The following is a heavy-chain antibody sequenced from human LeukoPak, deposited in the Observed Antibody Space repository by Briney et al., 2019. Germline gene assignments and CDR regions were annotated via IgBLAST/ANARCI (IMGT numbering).Heavy chain of an antibody. CDR3: ARGGDYYDSSGFRGAFDI. J-gene: IGHJ3*02. Sequence: PSETLSLTCTVSGGSISSDNYSWSWIRQPAGKGLEWIGRIYTSGSTNYNPSLKSRVTISVDTSKNQFSLKLSSVTAADTAVYYCARGGDYYDSSGFRGAFDIWGQGTMVTVSS. CDR1: GGSISSDNYS. V-gene: IGHV4-61*02. CDR2: IYTSGST. D-gene: IGHD3-22*01.